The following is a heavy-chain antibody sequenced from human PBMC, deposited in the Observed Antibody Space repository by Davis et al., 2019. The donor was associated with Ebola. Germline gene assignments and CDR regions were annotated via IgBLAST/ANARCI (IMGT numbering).Heavy chain of an antibody. Sequence: KVSCKGSGGTFSRYALSWVRQAPGQGLEWMGGSIPVFGTSKYAQKFQGRVTITADESTSTAYMELSSLRSEDTAVYYCARGSGWYVVDYWGQGTLVTVSS. CDR3: ARGSGWYVVDY. CDR2: SIPVFGTS. J-gene: IGHJ4*02. V-gene: IGHV1-69*01. CDR1: GGTFSRYA. D-gene: IGHD6-19*01.